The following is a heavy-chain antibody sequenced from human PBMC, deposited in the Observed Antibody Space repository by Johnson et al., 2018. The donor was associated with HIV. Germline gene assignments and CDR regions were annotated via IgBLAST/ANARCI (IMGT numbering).Heavy chain of an antibody. D-gene: IGHD6-13*01. CDR1: GFSFDDYA. J-gene: IGHJ3*02. Sequence: VLLVESGGGLEQPGRSLRLSCAASGFSFDDYAMHWVRQAPGKGLEWVSGINWKGGSPGYAVSVKGRFTISRDNARNSLFLQMNSLRAEDTALYYCARDESGSSWAFDIWGQGTMVTVSS. V-gene: IGHV3-20*04. CDR3: ARDESGSSWAFDI. CDR2: INWKGGSP.